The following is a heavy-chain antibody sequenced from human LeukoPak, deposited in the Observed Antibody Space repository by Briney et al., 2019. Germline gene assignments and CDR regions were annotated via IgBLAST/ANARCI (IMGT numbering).Heavy chain of an antibody. D-gene: IGHD2-2*01. CDR1: GFTVSSNY. CDR3: ARVGCSSTSCYAGGWFDP. J-gene: IGHJ5*02. CDR2: IYSGGST. V-gene: IGHV3-53*01. Sequence: PGGSLRLSCAASGFTVSSNYMSWVRQAPGKGLEWVSLIYSGGSTYYADSVKGRFTISRDNSKNTLYLQMNSLRAEDTAVYYCARVGCSSTSCYAGGWFDPWGQGTLVTVSS.